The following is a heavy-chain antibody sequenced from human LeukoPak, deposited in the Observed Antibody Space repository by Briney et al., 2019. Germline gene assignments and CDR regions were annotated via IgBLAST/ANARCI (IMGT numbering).Heavy chain of an antibody. D-gene: IGHD6-13*01. CDR3: ATTYSSSATWYYYYYMDV. V-gene: IGHV4-39*01. Sequence: SETLSLTCTVSGGSLSSSSYYWGWIRQPPGKGLEWIGRIYYSGSTYYNPSFKSRVTISVATSKNQFSLKLSSVTAADTAVYYCATTYSSSATWYYYYYMDVWGKGTTVTVSS. CDR1: GGSLSSSSYY. J-gene: IGHJ6*03. CDR2: IYYSGST.